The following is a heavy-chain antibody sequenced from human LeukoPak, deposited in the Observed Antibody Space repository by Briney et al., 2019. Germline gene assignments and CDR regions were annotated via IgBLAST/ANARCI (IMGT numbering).Heavy chain of an antibody. CDR2: ISAYNGNT. V-gene: IGHV1-18*01. J-gene: IGHJ3*02. Sequence: GASVKVSCKASGYTFTSYGISWVRQAPGQGLEWMGWISAYNGNTNYAQKLQGRVTMTTDTSTSTAYMELRSLRSDDTAVYYCARDQGVVVPGAFDIWGQGTMVTVSS. D-gene: IGHD2-15*01. CDR3: ARDQGVVVPGAFDI. CDR1: GYTFTSYG.